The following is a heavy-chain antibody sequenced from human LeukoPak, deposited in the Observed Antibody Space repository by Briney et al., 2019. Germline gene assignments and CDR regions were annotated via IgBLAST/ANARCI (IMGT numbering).Heavy chain of an antibody. Sequence: PGGSLRLSCAASGFTFSSYGMTWVRQAPGKGLEWVSGINGSGGRTYYAVSVKGRFTISRDNSKNTLYLQMNSLRAEDTAIYYCAKDPFFDYWGQGTLVTVSS. CDR3: AKDPFFDY. V-gene: IGHV3-23*01. CDR1: GFTFSSYG. CDR2: INGSGGRT. J-gene: IGHJ4*02.